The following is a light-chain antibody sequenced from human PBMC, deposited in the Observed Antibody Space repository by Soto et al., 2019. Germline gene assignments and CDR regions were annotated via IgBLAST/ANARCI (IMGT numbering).Light chain of an antibody. V-gene: IGLV2-14*01. Sequence: QSVLTQPASVSGSPGQSITISCTGTSSDGGGYNFVSWYQQHPGKAPKLIIYDVSNRPSGVSYRFSGSKSGNTASLTISGLQAEDEADYYCCSYTGRSTHVFGPGNKVTVL. J-gene: IGLJ1*01. CDR3: CSYTGRSTHV. CDR2: DVS. CDR1: SSDGGGYNF.